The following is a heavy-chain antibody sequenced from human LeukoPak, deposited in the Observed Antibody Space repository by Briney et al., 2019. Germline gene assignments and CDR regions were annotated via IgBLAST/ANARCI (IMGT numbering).Heavy chain of an antibody. V-gene: IGHV4-34*01. CDR2: INHSGST. J-gene: IGHJ5*02. CDR1: GFIFNTFG. CDR3: ARGPEYYYDSSGYYGGWFDP. Sequence: GSLRLSCSASGFIFNTFGMNWVRQPPGKGLEWIGEINHSGSTNYNPSLKSRVTISVDTSKNQFSLKLSSVTAADTAVYYCARGPEYYYDSSGYYGGWFDPWGQGTLVTVSS. D-gene: IGHD3-22*01.